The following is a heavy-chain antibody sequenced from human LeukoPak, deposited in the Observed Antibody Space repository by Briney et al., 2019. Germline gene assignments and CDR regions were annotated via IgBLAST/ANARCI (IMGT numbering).Heavy chain of an antibody. CDR3: ARPHYYGSGSYGY. Sequence: ASVKLSCKASGYTFTGYYMHWGRQAPGQGLELMGWINPNSGGTNYAQKFQGRVTMTRDTSNCTDYIKLSWLRSDDTAEYYCARPHYYGSGSYGYWGQGTLVTVSS. CDR1: GYTFTGYY. D-gene: IGHD3-10*01. V-gene: IGHV1-2*02. J-gene: IGHJ4*02. CDR2: INPNSGGT.